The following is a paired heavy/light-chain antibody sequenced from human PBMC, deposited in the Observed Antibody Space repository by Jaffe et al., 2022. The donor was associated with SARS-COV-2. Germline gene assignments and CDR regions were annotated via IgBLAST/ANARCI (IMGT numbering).Light chain of an antibody. V-gene: IGKV3-11*01. CDR2: DAS. J-gene: IGKJ3*01. CDR3: QQRSKWPRGT. CDR1: QSVSTY. Sequence: EIVLTQSPATLSLSPGERATLSCRASQSVSTYLAWYQQKPGQAPRLLIYDASNRATGIPARFSGSGSGTDFTLTISSLEPEDFAVYYCQQRSKWPRGTFGPGTKVEIK.
Heavy chain of an antibody. V-gene: IGHV1-18*01. D-gene: IGHD1-26*01. CDR2: ISAYSGNT. CDR3: ARDPSSGSNSNWFDP. CDR1: GYTFTSYG. J-gene: IGHJ5*02. Sequence: QIQLVQSGAEVKKPGASVKVSCKTSGYTFTSYGITWVRQAPGQGLDWMGWISAYSGNTNYAQSLQGRVTMTTDTSTSTAYMELRGLRSDDTAVYYCARDPSSGSNSNWFDPWGQGTLVTVSS.